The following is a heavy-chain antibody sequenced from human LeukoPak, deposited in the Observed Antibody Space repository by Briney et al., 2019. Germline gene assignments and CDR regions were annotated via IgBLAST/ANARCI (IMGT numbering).Heavy chain of an antibody. J-gene: IGHJ4*02. Sequence: SETLSPTCTVSGGSISSSSYYWGWIRQPPGKGLEWIGSIYYSGSTYYNPSLKSRVTISVDTSKNQFSLKLSSVTAADTAVYYCARDARGSFTPYFDYWGQGTLVTVSS. CDR2: IYYSGST. V-gene: IGHV4-39*07. CDR3: ARDARGSFTPYFDY. CDR1: GGSISSSSYY. D-gene: IGHD1-26*01.